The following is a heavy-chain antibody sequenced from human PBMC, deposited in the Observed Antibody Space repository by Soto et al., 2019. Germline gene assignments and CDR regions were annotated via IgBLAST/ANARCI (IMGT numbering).Heavy chain of an antibody. D-gene: IGHD3-10*01. Sequence: SVKVSCKASGFTFTSSAMQWVRQARGQRLEWIGWIVVGSGNTNYAQKFQERVTITRDMSTSTAYMELSSLRSEDTAVYYCAAEPFGFRNYYGLDVWGQGTTVTVPS. V-gene: IGHV1-58*02. J-gene: IGHJ6*02. CDR3: AAEPFGFRNYYGLDV. CDR2: IVVGSGNT. CDR1: GFTFTSSA.